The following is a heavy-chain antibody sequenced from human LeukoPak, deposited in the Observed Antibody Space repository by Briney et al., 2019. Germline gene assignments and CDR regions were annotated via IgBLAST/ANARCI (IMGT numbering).Heavy chain of an antibody. D-gene: IGHD5-12*01. V-gene: IGHV3-48*03. J-gene: IGHJ4*02. CDR3: ARVVAMTIDY. CDR2: ISSSGSTI. CDR1: GFTFSSYE. Sequence: PGGSLRLSCAASGFTFSSYEMNWVRQAPGKGLEWVSYISSSGSTIYYADSVKGRFTISRDNAKNSLYLQVNSLRAEDTAVYYCARVVAMTIDYWGQGTLVTVSS.